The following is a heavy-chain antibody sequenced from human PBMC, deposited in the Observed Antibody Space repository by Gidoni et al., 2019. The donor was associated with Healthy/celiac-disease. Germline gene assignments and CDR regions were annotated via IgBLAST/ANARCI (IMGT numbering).Heavy chain of an antibody. D-gene: IGHD5-18*01. CDR3: ARDISAMELSYYYGMDV. CDR2: ISAYNGNT. Sequence: SWVRQAPGQGLEWMGWISAYNGNTNYAQKLQGRVTMTTDTSTSTAYMELRSLRSDDTAVYYCARDISAMELSYYYGMDVWGQGTTVTVSS. V-gene: IGHV1-18*01. J-gene: IGHJ6*02.